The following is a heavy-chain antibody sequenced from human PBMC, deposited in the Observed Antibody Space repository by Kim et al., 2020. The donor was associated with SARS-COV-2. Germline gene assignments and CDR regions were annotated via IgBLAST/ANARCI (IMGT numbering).Heavy chain of an antibody. CDR2: ITTSSSNT. D-gene: IGHD2-2*01. V-gene: IGHV3-23*01. J-gene: IGHJ4*01. CDR3: AKSKYSSSWHYFHY. CDR1: GLTFSSYT. Sequence: GGSLRLSCAASGLTFSSYTMNWVRQAPGKGLEWVSSITTSSSNTYYADSVKGHLTFSGDKSKTNLFLQLNTWRAKETARYYFAKSKYSSSWHYFHYSG.